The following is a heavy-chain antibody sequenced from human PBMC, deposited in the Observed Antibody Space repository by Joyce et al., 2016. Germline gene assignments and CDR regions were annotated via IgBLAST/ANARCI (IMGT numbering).Heavy chain of an antibody. Sequence: EVHLLQSGGDLVQPGGSLRLSCAASGFAFTNYDMGWVRQAPGKGLDWVSGINLSGGETYYADSVKGRFTISRDNSKDTLYLQMNSLRAEDTAVYYCVILPPYDRGFRYFQHWGQGTLVTVSS. V-gene: IGHV3-23*01. CDR2: INLSGGET. CDR3: VILPPYDRGFRYFQH. CDR1: GFAFTNYD. D-gene: IGHD3-9*01. J-gene: IGHJ1*01.